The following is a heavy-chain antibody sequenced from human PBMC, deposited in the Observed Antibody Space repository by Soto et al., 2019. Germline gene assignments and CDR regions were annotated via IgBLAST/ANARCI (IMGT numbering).Heavy chain of an antibody. CDR3: ARGYSSSWYANLDY. CDR2: INHSGST. D-gene: IGHD6-13*01. CDR1: GGSFSGYY. J-gene: IGHJ4*02. Sequence: QVQLQQWGAGLLKPSETLSLTCAVYGGSFSGYYWSWIRQPPGKGLEWIGEINHSGSTNYNPSLKSRVTISVDTSKNQFSLKLSAVTAADTAVYYCARGYSSSWYANLDYWGQGTLVTVSS. V-gene: IGHV4-34*01.